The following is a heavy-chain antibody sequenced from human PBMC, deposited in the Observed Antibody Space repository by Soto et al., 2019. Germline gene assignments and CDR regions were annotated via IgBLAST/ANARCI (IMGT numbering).Heavy chain of an antibody. Sequence: SETLSLTCAVYGGSFSGYYWSWIRQPPGKGLEWIGEINHSGSTNYNPSLKSRVTISVDTSKNQFSLKLSSVTAADTAVYYCARVSCTNGVCWFWDYWGQGTLVTVS. J-gene: IGHJ4*02. CDR1: GGSFSGYY. CDR3: ARVSCTNGVCWFWDY. CDR2: INHSGST. V-gene: IGHV4-34*01. D-gene: IGHD2-8*01.